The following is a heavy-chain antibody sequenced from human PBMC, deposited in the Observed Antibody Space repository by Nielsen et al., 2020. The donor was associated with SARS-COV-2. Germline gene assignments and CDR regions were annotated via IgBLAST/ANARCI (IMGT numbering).Heavy chain of an antibody. CDR1: GFTFSSYE. CDR2: ISSSGSTI. Sequence: GGSLRLSCAASGFTFSSYEMNWVRQAPGKGLEWVSYISSSGSTIYYADSVKGRFTISRDNAKNSLYLQMNSLRAEDTAVYYCARGRTNWDYYYGMDVWGQGTTVTVSS. V-gene: IGHV3-48*03. J-gene: IGHJ6*02. CDR3: ARGRTNWDYYYGMDV. D-gene: IGHD3-16*01.